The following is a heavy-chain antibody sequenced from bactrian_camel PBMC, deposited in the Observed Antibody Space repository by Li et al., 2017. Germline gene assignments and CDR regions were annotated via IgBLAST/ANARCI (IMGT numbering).Heavy chain of an antibody. CDR3: AADNTVYDGACPASTPDYDYTY. CDR2: IDSDDST. CDR1: GLTFDDVA. J-gene: IGHJ4*01. V-gene: IGHV3S63*01. D-gene: IGHD2*01. Sequence: QLVESGGGSAQAGGSLRLSCTASGLTFDDVAMAWFRQAPGKHREGVAAIDSDDSTGYADSVKGRFTISQDPAINTVFLYMNNLGPEDTAMYYCAADNTVYDGACPASTPDYDYTYWGQGTQVTVS.